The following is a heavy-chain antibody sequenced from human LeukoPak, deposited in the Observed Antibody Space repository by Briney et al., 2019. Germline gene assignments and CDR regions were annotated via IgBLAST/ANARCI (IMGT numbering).Heavy chain of an antibody. J-gene: IGHJ4*02. Sequence: SETLSLTCSVSGGSLSSHYWSWIRQPPGKGLELIGHIHDTGSTFYNTSLRGRVTISLDTSNNQFSLKLTSMTAADTAVYYCARFSSGCSTSSCYLTYWGQGTLVTVS. CDR3: ARFSSGCSTSSCYLTY. V-gene: IGHV4-59*11. D-gene: IGHD2-2*01. CDR2: IHDTGST. CDR1: GGSLSSHY.